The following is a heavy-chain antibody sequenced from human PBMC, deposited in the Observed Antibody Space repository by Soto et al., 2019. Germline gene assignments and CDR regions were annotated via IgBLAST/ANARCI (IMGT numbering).Heavy chain of an antibody. J-gene: IGHJ4*02. Sequence: VQLLESGGGLVQPGGSLRLSCVVSGFTLGYYGVTWVRQAPGKGLEWVSGFSGGSATTHYRDSVRGGFTISRDDSKSTLYLQINRLGDDDTSFYYFVKWNGFGDHWGPGTLVTVSS. CDR1: GFTLGYYG. CDR2: FSGGSATT. CDR3: VKWNGFGDH. D-gene: IGHD1-1*01. V-gene: IGHV3-23*01.